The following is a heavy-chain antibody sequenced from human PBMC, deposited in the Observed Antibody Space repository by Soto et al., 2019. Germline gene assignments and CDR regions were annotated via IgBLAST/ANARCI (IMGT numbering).Heavy chain of an antibody. CDR1: GGTFSSYA. D-gene: IGHD2-15*01. J-gene: IGHJ6*02. Sequence: ASVKVSCKASGGTFSSYAISWVRQAPGQGLEWMGGIIPIFGTANYAQKFQGRVTITADESTSTAYMELSSLRSEDTAVYYCARHPGGRGYYYGMEVWGQGTTVTVSS. CDR2: IIPIFGTA. V-gene: IGHV1-69*13. CDR3: ARHPGGRGYYYGMEV.